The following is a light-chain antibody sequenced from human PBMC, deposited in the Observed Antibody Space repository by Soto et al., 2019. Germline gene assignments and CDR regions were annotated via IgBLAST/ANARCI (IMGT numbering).Light chain of an antibody. CDR1: QSVSSD. V-gene: IGKV3-15*01. Sequence: EIVMTQSPATLSVSPGERATLSCRASQSVSSDLAWYQQKPGQTPRLLMYGVSTRATGIPARFSGSGSGTEFTLTISSLQSEDFAVYCCQQYNKWPLTFGQGTKVDIK. J-gene: IGKJ1*01. CDR3: QQYNKWPLT. CDR2: GVS.